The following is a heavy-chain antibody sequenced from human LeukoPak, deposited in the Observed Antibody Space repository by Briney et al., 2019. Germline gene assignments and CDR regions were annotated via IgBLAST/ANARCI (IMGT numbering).Heavy chain of an antibody. V-gene: IGHV3-23*01. J-gene: IGHJ4*02. CDR2: ISGSGGST. CDR3: AKDGSNYYDSSGYYYVGSFDY. CDR1: GFTFSSYA. D-gene: IGHD3-22*01. Sequence: PGGSLRLSCAASGFTFSSYAMSWVRQAPGKGLEWGSAISGSGGSTYYADSVKGRFTISRDNSKNTLYLQMNSLRAEDTAVYYCAKDGSNYYDSSGYYYVGSFDYWGQGTLVTVSS.